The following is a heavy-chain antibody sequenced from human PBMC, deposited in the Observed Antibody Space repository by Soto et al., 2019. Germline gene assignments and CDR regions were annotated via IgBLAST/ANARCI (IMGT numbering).Heavy chain of an antibody. CDR3: ARPYCTNGVCYGDNAFDI. CDR2: IYYSGST. J-gene: IGHJ3*02. D-gene: IGHD2-8*01. V-gene: IGHV4-39*01. Sequence: PSETLSLTCTVSGGSISSSSYYWGWIRQPPGKGLEWIGSIYYSGSTYYNPSLKSRVTTSVDTSKNQFSLKLSSVTAADTAVYYCARPYCTNGVCYGDNAFDIWGQGTMVTVSS. CDR1: GGSISSSSYY.